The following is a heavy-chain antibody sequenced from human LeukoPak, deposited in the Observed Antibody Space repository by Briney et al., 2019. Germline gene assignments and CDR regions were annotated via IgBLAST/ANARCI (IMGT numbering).Heavy chain of an antibody. J-gene: IGHJ4*02. CDR3: ATHSGWRFDY. CDR1: GLTFSRYW. Sequence: GGSLRLSCAASGLTFSRYWMIWVRQAPGKGLEWVANIKQDGSEKYYVDSVKGRFTISRDNAKNSLFLQMNNLRAEDTAVYYCATHSGWRFDYWGQGTLVTVSS. D-gene: IGHD6-19*01. V-gene: IGHV3-7*03. CDR2: IKQDGSEK.